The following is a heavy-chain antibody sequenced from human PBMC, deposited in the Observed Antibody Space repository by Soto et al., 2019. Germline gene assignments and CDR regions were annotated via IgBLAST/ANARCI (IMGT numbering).Heavy chain of an antibody. CDR3: ARKVGYFRWFDP. V-gene: IGHV1-69*13. D-gene: IGHD3-22*01. CDR1: RGSFSSYA. CDR2: IIPIFGTA. J-gene: IGHJ5*02. Sequence: GAPVKVSSKASRGSFSSYAICSLRQAPGQGLEWMGGIIPIFGTANYAQKFQGRVTIAADESTSTAYMELSSLRSEDTAVYYCARKVGYFRWFDPWGQGTLVTVSS.